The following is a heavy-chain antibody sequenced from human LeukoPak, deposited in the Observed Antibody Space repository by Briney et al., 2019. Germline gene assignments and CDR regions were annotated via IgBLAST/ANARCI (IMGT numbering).Heavy chain of an antibody. CDR2: ISYDGSNK. D-gene: IGHD1/OR15-1a*01. Sequence: GGSLRLSCAASGFTFSRHGMHWVRQAPGKGLEWVAVISYDGSNKYYADSVKGRFTISRDNSKNTLYLQMNSLRAEDTAMYYCARDAFNWNIDVFDIWGQGTMVTVSS. CDR1: GFTFSRHG. V-gene: IGHV3-30*03. J-gene: IGHJ3*02. CDR3: ARDAFNWNIDVFDI.